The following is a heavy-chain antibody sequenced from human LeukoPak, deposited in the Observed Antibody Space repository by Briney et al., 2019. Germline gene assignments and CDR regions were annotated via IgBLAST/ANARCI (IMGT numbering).Heavy chain of an antibody. J-gene: IGHJ3*02. CDR1: GGSISSYY. Sequence: KPSETLSLTCTVSGGSISSYYWSWIRQPPGKGLEWIGYIYYSGSTNYNPSLKSRVTISVDTSKNQFSLKLSSVTAADTAVYYCARMGDSGWYKGDDAFDIWGQGTMVTASS. D-gene: IGHD6-19*01. CDR3: ARMGDSGWYKGDDAFDI. V-gene: IGHV4-59*01. CDR2: IYYSGST.